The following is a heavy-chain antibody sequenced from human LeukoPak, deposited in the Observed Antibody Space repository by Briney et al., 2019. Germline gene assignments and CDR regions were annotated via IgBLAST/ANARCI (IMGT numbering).Heavy chain of an antibody. CDR3: ARDRLSGYSYGHRDGAFDI. CDR1: GFTFSTYG. Sequence: GGSLRLSCAASGFTFSTYGMYWVRQAPGKGLERAALIWNDGSKKYYADSVKGRFTISRDNAKNSLYLQMNSLRAEDTAVYYCARDRLSGYSYGHRDGAFDIWGQGTMVTVSS. D-gene: IGHD5-18*01. V-gene: IGHV3-33*01. CDR2: IWNDGSKK. J-gene: IGHJ3*02.